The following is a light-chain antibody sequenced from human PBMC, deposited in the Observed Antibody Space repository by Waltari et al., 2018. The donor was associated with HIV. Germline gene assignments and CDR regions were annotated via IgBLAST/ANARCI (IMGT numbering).Light chain of an antibody. CDR2: GVS. J-gene: IGLJ3*02. Sequence: HSALTQPASVSGSPGQSITISCSGTVTDIDVYNFLSWYRQYPGLAPQLVLYGVSSRPSGVSLRFSGSKSGDTASLTISGLEAEDEAHYYCSSFTRNHSLVFGGGTKLTVL. V-gene: IGLV2-14*01. CDR1: VTDIDVYNF. CDR3: SSFTRNHSLV.